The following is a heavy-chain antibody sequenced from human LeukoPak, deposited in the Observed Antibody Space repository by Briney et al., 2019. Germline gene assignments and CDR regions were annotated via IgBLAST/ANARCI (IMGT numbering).Heavy chain of an antibody. CDR3: AREQRGYGYGIPLFRWFDP. Sequence: SVKVSCKASGGTFSSYAISWVRQAPGQGLEWMGGIIPIFGTANYAQKFQGRVTITADESTSTAYMELSSLRSEDTAVYYCAREQRGYGYGIPLFRWFDPWGQGTLVTVSS. D-gene: IGHD5-18*01. J-gene: IGHJ5*02. V-gene: IGHV1-69*13. CDR2: IIPIFGTA. CDR1: GGTFSSYA.